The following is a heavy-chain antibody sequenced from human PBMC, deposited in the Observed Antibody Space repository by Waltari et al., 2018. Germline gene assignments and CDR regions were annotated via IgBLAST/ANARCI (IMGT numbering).Heavy chain of an antibody. CDR3: VAGSEYSGSYLDY. CDR2: VDPEDGET. J-gene: IGHJ4*02. CDR1: GYTFTDYY. V-gene: IGHV1-69-2*01. D-gene: IGHD1-26*01. Sequence: EVQLVQSGAEVKKPGATVKISCKVSGYTFTDYYMHWVQQAPGKGLEWMGLVDPEDGETRYAEKVQGRVTITADTSTDTAYMELSSLRSEDTAVYYCVAGSEYSGSYLDYWGQGTLVTVSS.